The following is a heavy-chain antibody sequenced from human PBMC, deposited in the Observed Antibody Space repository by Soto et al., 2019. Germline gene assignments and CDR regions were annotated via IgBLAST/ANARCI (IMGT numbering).Heavy chain of an antibody. J-gene: IGHJ5*02. Sequence: SETLTLTCTVSGGSISSGGYYWSWIRQHPGKGLEWIGYIYYSGSTYYNPSLKSRVTISVDTSKNQFSLKLSSVTAADTAVYYCARVSVVVPAAMPRSCWFDPWGQGTLVTVSS. CDR3: ARVSVVVPAAMPRSCWFDP. D-gene: IGHD2-2*01. CDR2: IYYSGST. CDR1: GGSISSGGYY. V-gene: IGHV4-31*03.